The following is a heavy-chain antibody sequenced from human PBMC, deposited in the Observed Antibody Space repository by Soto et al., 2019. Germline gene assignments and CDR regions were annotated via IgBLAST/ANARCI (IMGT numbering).Heavy chain of an antibody. J-gene: IGHJ1*01. Sequence: ASVRVSCKASGYTFTSYYMHWVRQAPGQGLEWMGIINPSGGSTSYAQKFQGRVTMTRDTSTSTAYMELSSLRSEDTAVSYCARVGDSSGYYSRYFQHWGQGTLVTVSS. D-gene: IGHD3-22*01. CDR2: INPSGGST. CDR3: ARVGDSSGYYSRYFQH. CDR1: GYTFTSYY. V-gene: IGHV1-46*01.